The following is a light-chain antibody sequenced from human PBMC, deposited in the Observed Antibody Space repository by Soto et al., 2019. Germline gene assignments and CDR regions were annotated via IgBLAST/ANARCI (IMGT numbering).Light chain of an antibody. V-gene: IGKV1-39*01. J-gene: IGKJ1*01. CDR3: QQSYNTATWT. CDR1: QTISTY. CDR2: AAS. Sequence: DIQMTQSPSSLSASVGDRVTITCRASQTISTYLSWYQQKPGKAPNLLIYAASRLQSGVPSRFSGTGSGTDFTLNISSLQPEDFATYYFQQSYNTATWTFGQGTKVEIK.